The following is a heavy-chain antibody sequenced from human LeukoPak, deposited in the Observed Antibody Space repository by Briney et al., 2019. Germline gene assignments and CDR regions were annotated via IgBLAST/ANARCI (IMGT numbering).Heavy chain of an antibody. J-gene: IGHJ4*02. CDR2: IYYRGST. CDR3: ARTTGNYGYYFDY. D-gene: IGHD1-7*01. V-gene: IGHV4-59*01. CDR1: SGSINFYY. Sequence: SETLSLTCTVSSGSINFYYSSWIRQTPGKGLEWIGYIYYRGSTNYNPSLKSRVTISVDTPKNQFSLNLSSVTAADTAIYYCARTTGNYGYYFDYWGQGAQVTVSS.